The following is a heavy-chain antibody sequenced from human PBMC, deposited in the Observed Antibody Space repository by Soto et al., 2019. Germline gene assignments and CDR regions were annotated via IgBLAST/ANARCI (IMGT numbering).Heavy chain of an antibody. Sequence: SETLSLTCSVSGGSLSGFPWIWIRQPPGKGLEWVGYIYHTGRSNYNPSLKSRLTISLDMSRNQFSLKLSSVTAADTAVYYCARRRGGAARPSFGYYFDYWGQGTQVTVSS. J-gene: IGHJ4*02. CDR1: GGSLSGFP. V-gene: IGHV4-59*12. D-gene: IGHD6-6*01. CDR2: IYHTGRS. CDR3: ARRRGGAARPSFGYYFDY.